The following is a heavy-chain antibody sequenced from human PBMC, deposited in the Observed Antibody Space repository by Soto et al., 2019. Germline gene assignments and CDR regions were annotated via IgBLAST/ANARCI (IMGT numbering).Heavy chain of an antibody. Sequence: VQLVEPGGGLVKPGGSLRLSCKASGFSFIDTWMTWVRQAPGKGLEWVGHIRSKTHGGTTDYAAPVKVRFTISRDDSETTLYLQMNGLTADDTAVYYCTTDFLQTGTTFDYWCRGTLVTVCS. CDR1: GFSFIDTW. CDR2: IRSKTHGGTT. D-gene: IGHD1-1*01. CDR3: TTDFLQTGTTFDY. V-gene: IGHV3-15*01. J-gene: IGHJ4*02.